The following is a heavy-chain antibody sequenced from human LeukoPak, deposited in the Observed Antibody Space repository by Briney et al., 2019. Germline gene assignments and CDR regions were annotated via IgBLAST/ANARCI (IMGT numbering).Heavy chain of an antibody. CDR1: GFTFSDYW. CDR3: ARDRIAAVGHWRWFDP. D-gene: IGHD6-25*01. J-gene: IGHJ5*02. V-gene: IGHV3-7*04. CDR2: IKQDGREK. Sequence: GGSLRLSCAASGFTFSDYWMTWVRQAPGKGLEWVANIKQDGREKYYVESVKGRFTISRDNAKNSLYLQMNSLRVEDTAVYYCARDRIAAVGHWRWFDPWGQGTLVTVSS.